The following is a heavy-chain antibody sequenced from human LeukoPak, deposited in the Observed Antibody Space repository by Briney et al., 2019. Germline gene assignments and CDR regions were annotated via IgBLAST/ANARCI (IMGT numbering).Heavy chain of an antibody. CDR1: GFTFDDYG. CDR2: INWNGGST. D-gene: IGHD3-16*01. V-gene: IGHV3-20*04. CDR3: ARDLGGQPWDY. Sequence: GGSLRLSCAASGFTFDDYGMSWVRQAPGKGLEWVSGINWNGGSTGYADSVKGRFTISRDNSKNTLYLQMNSLRAEDTAVYYCARDLGGQPWDYWGQGTLVTVSS. J-gene: IGHJ4*02.